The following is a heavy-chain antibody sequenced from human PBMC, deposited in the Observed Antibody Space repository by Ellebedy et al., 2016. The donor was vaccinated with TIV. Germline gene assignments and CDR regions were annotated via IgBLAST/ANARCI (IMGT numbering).Heavy chain of an antibody. CDR3: ARGDIAEEGWSWYFDL. Sequence: MPSETLSLTCAVYGGSFSGYYWSWIRQPPGKGLEWIGELNHSGSTNYNPSLKSRVSASVDTSKNQFSLKLSSVTVADTAVYYIARGDIAEEGWSWYFDLWGRGTLVTVSS. V-gene: IGHV4-34*01. J-gene: IGHJ2*01. CDR1: GGSFSGYY. D-gene: IGHD2-15*01. CDR2: LNHSGST.